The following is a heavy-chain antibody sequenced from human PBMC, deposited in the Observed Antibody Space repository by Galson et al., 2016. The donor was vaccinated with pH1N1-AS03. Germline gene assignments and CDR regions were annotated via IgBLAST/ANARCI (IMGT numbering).Heavy chain of an antibody. CDR1: GFTFTSST. CDR2: ITSSSTYI. J-gene: IGHJ3*01. Sequence: SLRLSCAASGFTFTSSTMSWVRQAPGKGLEWVSSITSSSTYIYYADSVKGRFSISRDSAHNSLYLQMNSLRAEDTALYFCAREGRVSESDGYYRPLDLWGQGAMVVVS. CDR3: AREGRVSESDGYYRPLDL. V-gene: IGHV3-21*01. D-gene: IGHD3-22*01.